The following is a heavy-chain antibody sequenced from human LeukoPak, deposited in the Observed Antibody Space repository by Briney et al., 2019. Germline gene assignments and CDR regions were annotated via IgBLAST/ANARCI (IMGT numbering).Heavy chain of an antibody. D-gene: IGHD3-9*01. J-gene: IGHJ4*02. Sequence: SVTVSCKASGGTYSSYAISWVRQVPGQGLEWMGGIIPIFGTANYAQKFQGRVTITADESTSTAYMELSSLRSEDTAVYYCAHGVLRYFDVRYFDYWGQGTLVTVSS. V-gene: IGHV1-69*13. CDR2: IIPIFGTA. CDR3: AHGVLRYFDVRYFDY. CDR1: GGTYSSYA.